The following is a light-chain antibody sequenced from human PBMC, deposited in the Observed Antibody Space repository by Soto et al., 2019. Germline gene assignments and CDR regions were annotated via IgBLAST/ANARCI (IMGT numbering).Light chain of an antibody. V-gene: IGKV3-20*01. CDR1: QSVSSSY. Sequence: EIVLTQSPGTPSLSPGERATLSCRASQSVSSSYLAWYQQKPGRAPRLLIYGASSRATGIPDRFSGSGSETDFTLTISRLEPEDFAVYYCQQYGSSPWTFGQGTKVEIK. CDR3: QQYGSSPWT. CDR2: GAS. J-gene: IGKJ1*01.